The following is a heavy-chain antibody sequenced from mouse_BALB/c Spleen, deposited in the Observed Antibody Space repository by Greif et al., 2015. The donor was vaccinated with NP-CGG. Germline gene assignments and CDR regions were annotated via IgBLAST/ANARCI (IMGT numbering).Heavy chain of an antibody. J-gene: IGHJ4*01. CDR2: ISSGGSYT. CDR3: ARHALYGNYGGAMDY. Sequence: EVKLVESGGGLVKPGGSLKLSCAASGFTFSSYAMSWVRQTPEKRLEWVATISSGGSYTYYPDSVKGRFTISRDNAKNTLYLQMSSLRSEDTAMYYCARHALYGNYGGAMDYWGQGTSVTVSP. D-gene: IGHD2-1*01. V-gene: IGHV5-9-3*01. CDR1: GFTFSSYA.